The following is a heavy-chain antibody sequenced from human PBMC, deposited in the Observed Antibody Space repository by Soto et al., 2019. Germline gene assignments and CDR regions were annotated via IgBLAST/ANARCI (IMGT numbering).Heavy chain of an antibody. D-gene: IGHD2-15*01. V-gene: IGHV3-66*01. CDR1: GLIVSSTY. CDR2: ISNGGDT. CDR3: AREPRDCSGGSCSITGDAFDI. Sequence: EVQLVESGGGLVQPGGSLRLSCAASGLIVSSTYMSWVRQAPGKGLEWVSVISNGGDTHYADSVKGRFSLSRDISNNTLHLQTSSLRVEDTAVYYCAREPRDCSGGSCSITGDAFDIWGQGTMVTVSS. J-gene: IGHJ3*02.